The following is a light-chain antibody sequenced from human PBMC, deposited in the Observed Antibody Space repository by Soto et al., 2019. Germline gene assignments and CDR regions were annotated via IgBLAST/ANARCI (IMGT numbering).Light chain of an antibody. Sequence: QSVLTQPASVSGSPGQSITISCTGTSSDVGGYNYVSWYQQHPGKAPKLMIYDVSNRPSGVSNRFSGSKSGNTASLTISGLQAEDEADYYCSSYTSSSTPLXLFXSGXNVTVL. J-gene: IGLJ1*01. V-gene: IGLV2-14*01. CDR1: SSDVGGYNY. CDR3: SSYTSSSTPLXL. CDR2: DVS.